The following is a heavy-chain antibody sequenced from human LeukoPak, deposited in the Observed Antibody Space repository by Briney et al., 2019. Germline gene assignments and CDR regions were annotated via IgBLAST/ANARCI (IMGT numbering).Heavy chain of an antibody. CDR2: ISSSGSTI. CDR3: ARDQQWLVHFDY. Sequence: GGSLRLSCAASGFTFSDYYMSWIRQAPGKGLEWVSYISSSGSTIYYADPVKGRFTISRDNAKNSLYLQMNSLRAEDTAVYYCARDQQWLVHFDYWGQGTLVTVSS. J-gene: IGHJ4*02. D-gene: IGHD6-19*01. V-gene: IGHV3-11*01. CDR1: GFTFSDYY.